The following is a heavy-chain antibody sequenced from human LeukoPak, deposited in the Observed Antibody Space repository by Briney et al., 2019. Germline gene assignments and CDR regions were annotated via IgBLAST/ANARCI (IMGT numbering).Heavy chain of an antibody. CDR2: INPNTGDT. CDR1: GYIFTGYY. CDR3: ARAGYSSAWRPFYFDS. Sequence: ASVKVSCKASGYIFTGYYIHWLRQAPGQRLEWMAWINPNTGDTKYAQKFQGWVNLTRDTPISTAYMDLSRLRSDASVVYYCARAGYSSAWRPFYFDSWGQGTLVTVSS. J-gene: IGHJ4*02. V-gene: IGHV1-2*04. D-gene: IGHD6-25*01.